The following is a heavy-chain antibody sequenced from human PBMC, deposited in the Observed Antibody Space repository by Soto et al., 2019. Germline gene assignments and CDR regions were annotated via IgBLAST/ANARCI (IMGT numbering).Heavy chain of an antibody. CDR1: GFTFSGGW. Sequence: VQLVESGGGLVQPGGSLRLSCAASGFTFSGGWMHWVRQAPGKGRVWVSRIIGDGSGTSYADCVKGRFTISRDNAKNTLFLQMNGLRAEDTAVYYCARGIFGSGTANDYWGQGTLVTVSS. D-gene: IGHD3-10*01. V-gene: IGHV3-74*01. CDR2: IIGDGSGT. CDR3: ARGIFGSGTANDY. J-gene: IGHJ4*02.